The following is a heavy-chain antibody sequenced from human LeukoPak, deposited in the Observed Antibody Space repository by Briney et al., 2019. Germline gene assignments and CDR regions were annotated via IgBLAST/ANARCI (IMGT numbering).Heavy chain of an antibody. CDR2: INWNGGST. V-gene: IGHV3-20*04. Sequence: GGSLRLSCAASGFTFDDYGMSWVRQAPGKGLEWVSGINWNGGSTGYADSVKGRFTISRDNAKNSLYLQMNSLRAEDTAVYYCARPRYYDFWSGYSYWGQGTLVTVSS. D-gene: IGHD3-3*01. CDR1: GFTFDDYG. CDR3: ARPRYYDFWSGYSY. J-gene: IGHJ4*02.